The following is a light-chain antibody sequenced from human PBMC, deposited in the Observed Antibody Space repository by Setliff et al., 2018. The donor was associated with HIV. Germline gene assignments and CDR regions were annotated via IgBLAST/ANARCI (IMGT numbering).Light chain of an antibody. V-gene: IGLV2-23*02. J-gene: IGLJ1*01. CDR2: EVT. Sequence: SPGQSITISCTGTSSDVGSYNLVSWYQQHPGKAPKVMIYEVTKRPSGVSNRFSGSKSGNAASLTISGLQAEDEADYYCCSYAGSSTFPYVFGTGTKVTVL. CDR3: CSYAGSSTFPYV. CDR1: SSDVGSYNL.